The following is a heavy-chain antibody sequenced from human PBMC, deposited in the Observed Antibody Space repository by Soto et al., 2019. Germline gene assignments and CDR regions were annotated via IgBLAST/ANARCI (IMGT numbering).Heavy chain of an antibody. V-gene: IGHV4-34*01. CDR1: GGSFSVYY. Sequence: SETLSLTCAVYGGSFSVYYWSWIRQPPGKGLEWIGEINHSGSTNYNPSLKSRVTISVDTSKNQFSLKLSSVTAADTAVYYCARDAAGTSLDYWGQGTLVTVSS. CDR3: ARDAAGTSLDY. D-gene: IGHD6-19*01. CDR2: INHSGST. J-gene: IGHJ4*02.